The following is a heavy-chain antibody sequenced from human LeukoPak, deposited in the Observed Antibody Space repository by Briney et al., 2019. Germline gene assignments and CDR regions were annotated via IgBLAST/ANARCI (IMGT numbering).Heavy chain of an antibody. J-gene: IGHJ3*02. V-gene: IGHV3-48*03. Sequence: PGKSLRLSCAASGFTFSSYEMNWVRQAQGRGLEWVSYISSSGNTIYYADSVKGRLTISRDNAKNSLYLQMTSLRAEDTAVYYCARDSSGWDTNDAFDIWGQGTMVTVSS. CDR3: ARDSSGWDTNDAFDI. D-gene: IGHD6-19*01. CDR1: GFTFSSYE. CDR2: ISSSGNTI.